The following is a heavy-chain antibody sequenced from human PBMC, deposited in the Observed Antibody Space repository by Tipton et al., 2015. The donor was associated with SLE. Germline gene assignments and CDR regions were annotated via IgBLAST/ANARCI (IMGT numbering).Heavy chain of an antibody. Sequence: LRLSCTVSGGSISTFYWTWIRQPPGKGLEWIGYIFYSDNTNYNPSLKSRVTISVDTSKNQLSLELNSVTAADTAVYYCARGYTPDGFELWGPGTMVTVSS. CDR1: GGSISTFY. CDR3: ARGYTPDGFEL. D-gene: IGHD5-18*01. CDR2: IFYSDNT. J-gene: IGHJ3*01. V-gene: IGHV4-59*01.